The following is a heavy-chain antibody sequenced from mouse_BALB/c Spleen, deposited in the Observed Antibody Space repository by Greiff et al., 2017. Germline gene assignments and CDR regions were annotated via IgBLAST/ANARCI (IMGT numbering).Heavy chain of an antibody. CDR3: GRGNHYFDD. CDR1: GYTFTSYW. J-gene: IGHJ2*01. Sequence: VQLQQSGAELVKPGASVKMSCKASGYTFTSYWINWVKQRPGQGLEWIGRIYPVSGETNYNQKFMGKATFSVDRSSSTVYMVLNSLTSEDPAVYYCGRGNHYFDDWGQGTTLTVSS. D-gene: IGHD2-1*01. CDR2: IYPVSGET. V-gene: IGHV1-11*01.